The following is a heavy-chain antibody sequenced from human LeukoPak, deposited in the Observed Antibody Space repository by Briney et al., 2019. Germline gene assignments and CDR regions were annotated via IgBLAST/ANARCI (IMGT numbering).Heavy chain of an antibody. D-gene: IGHD3-10*01. CDR2: IKDGGIT. V-gene: IGHV4-34*01. J-gene: IGHJ4*02. Sequence: PSETLSLTCAVYIGSFSGYYWSWIRLPPGKGLEWIGEIKDGGITNYNPSLRSRVTISKDTSNNQLSLKLHSATAADTAVYYCVRGFSGVVGDHWGQGTLVTVSS. CDR1: IGSFSGYY. CDR3: VRGFSGVVGDH.